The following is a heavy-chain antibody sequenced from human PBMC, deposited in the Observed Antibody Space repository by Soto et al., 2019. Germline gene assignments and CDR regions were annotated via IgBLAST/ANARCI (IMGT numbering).Heavy chain of an antibody. CDR3: ARLPLYASAYSSGWYYFDY. V-gene: IGHV4-39*01. Sequence: PSETLSLTCTVSGGSIISSSYYWGWIRQPPGKGLEWIGSIYYSGSTYYNPSLKSRVTISVDTSKNQFSLKLSSVTAADTAVYYCARLPLYASAYSSGWYYFDYWGQGTLVTVSS. CDR2: IYYSGST. D-gene: IGHD6-19*01. J-gene: IGHJ4*02. CDR1: GGSIISSSYY.